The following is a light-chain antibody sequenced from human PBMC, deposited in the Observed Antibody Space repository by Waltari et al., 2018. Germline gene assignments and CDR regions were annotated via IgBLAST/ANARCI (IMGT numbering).Light chain of an antibody. CDR2: WAS. J-gene: IGKJ1*01. V-gene: IGKV4-1*01. CDR1: QSLLYTSNSKNY. Sequence: DIVMTQSPGSLAVSLGERATINCKSSQSLLYTSNSKNYLAWYQQRPGQAPRLLLYWASTRQVGVPDRCTGSGSGTDFSLTITSLQAEDVAVYYCQQYFSTPPWTFGQGTKVEIK. CDR3: QQYFSTPPWT.